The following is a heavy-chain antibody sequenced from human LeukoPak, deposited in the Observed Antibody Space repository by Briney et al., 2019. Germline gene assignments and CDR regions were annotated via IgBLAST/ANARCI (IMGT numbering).Heavy chain of an antibody. V-gene: IGHV3-15*01. Sequence: PGGSLRLSCAASGFTFSHAWMTWVRQAPGKGLEWVGRIKSKTDGGTTDFAAPVKGRFTISRDDSKNTLYLQMNSLKTEDTAVYYCTKRPLELLKSYAFDIWGQGTMVTVSS. J-gene: IGHJ3*02. CDR1: GFTFSHAW. D-gene: IGHD1-7*01. CDR2: IKSKTDGGTT. CDR3: TKRPLELLKSYAFDI.